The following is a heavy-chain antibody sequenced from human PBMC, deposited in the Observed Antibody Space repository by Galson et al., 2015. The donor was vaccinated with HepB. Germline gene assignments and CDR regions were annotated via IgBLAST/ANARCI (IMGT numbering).Heavy chain of an antibody. Sequence: SLRLSCATSGFTFNDYSIIWVRQAPGKGLEWLSYINSSPTIIDADSVKGRFTISRDTAKSSVYLQMNSLRDEDTAMYYCARVHNDHSGGDFWGQGTLVTVSS. J-gene: IGHJ4*02. CDR3: ARVHNDHSGGDF. CDR2: INSSPTI. V-gene: IGHV3-69-1*01. CDR1: GFTFNDYS. D-gene: IGHD2-8*02.